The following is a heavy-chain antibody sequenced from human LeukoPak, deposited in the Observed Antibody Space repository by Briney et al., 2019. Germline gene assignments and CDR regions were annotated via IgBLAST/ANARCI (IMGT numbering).Heavy chain of an antibody. Sequence: SLRLSCAASGFTFDDYAMHWVRQAPGKGLEWVSGISWNSGSIGYADSVKGRFTISRDNAKNSLYLQMNSLRAEDTALYYCARSYYDSSGVLYYWGQGTLVTVSS. D-gene: IGHD3-22*01. V-gene: IGHV3-9*01. CDR3: ARSYYDSSGVLYY. CDR2: ISWNSGSI. J-gene: IGHJ4*02. CDR1: GFTFDDYA.